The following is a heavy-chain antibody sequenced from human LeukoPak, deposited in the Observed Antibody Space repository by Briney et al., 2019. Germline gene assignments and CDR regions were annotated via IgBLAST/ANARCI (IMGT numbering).Heavy chain of an antibody. D-gene: IGHD2-8*01. V-gene: IGHV4-4*07. CDR3: ARELYGFDP. CDR2: IYTSGST. CDR1: GGSFSGYY. J-gene: IGHJ5*02. Sequence: SETLSLTCAVYGGSFSGYYWSWIRQPPGKGLEWIGHIYTSGSTNYNPSLKSRVTMSVDTSKNQFSLKLRSVTAADTAVYYCARELYGFDPWGQGTLVTVSS.